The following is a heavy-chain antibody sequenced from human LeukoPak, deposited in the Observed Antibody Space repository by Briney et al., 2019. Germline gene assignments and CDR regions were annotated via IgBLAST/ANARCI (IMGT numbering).Heavy chain of an antibody. D-gene: IGHD3-10*01. Sequence: GGSLRLSCAASGFTFSSYSMNWVRQAPGKGLEWVSSISSSSSYIHYADSVKGRFTISRDNAKNSLYLQMNSLRAEDTAVYYCAREDYYGSGSYGLPNWFDPWGQGTLVTVSS. CDR2: ISSSSSYI. V-gene: IGHV3-21*01. J-gene: IGHJ5*02. CDR1: GFTFSSYS. CDR3: AREDYYGSGSYGLPNWFDP.